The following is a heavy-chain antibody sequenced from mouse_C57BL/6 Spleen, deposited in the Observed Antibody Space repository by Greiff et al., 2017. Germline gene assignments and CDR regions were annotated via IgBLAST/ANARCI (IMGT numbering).Heavy chain of an antibody. D-gene: IGHD1-1*01. CDR1: GFSLTSYA. Sequence: QVQLQQSGPGLVAPSQSLSITCTVSGFSLTSYAISWVRQPPGKGLEWLGVIWTGGGTNYNSALKSRLSISKDNSKSQVFLKMNSLQTDDTARYYCARKRATVVAEDWYFDVWGTGTTVTVSS. V-gene: IGHV2-9-1*01. CDR2: IWTGGGT. CDR3: ARKRATVVAEDWYFDV. J-gene: IGHJ1*03.